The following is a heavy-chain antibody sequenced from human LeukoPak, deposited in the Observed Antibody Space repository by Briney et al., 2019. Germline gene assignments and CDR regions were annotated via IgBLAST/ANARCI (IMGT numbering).Heavy chain of an antibody. D-gene: IGHD3-3*01. CDR3: ARATVAYDLWSGLHSNWFDP. CDR1: GGSFSGYY. CDR2: INHSGST. Sequence: SETLSLTCAVYGGSFSGYYWSWIRQPPGKGLEWIGEINHSGSTNYNPSLKSRVTISVDTSKDQFSLKLSSVTAADTAVYYCARATVAYDLWSGLHSNWFDPWGQGTLVTVSS. V-gene: IGHV4-34*01. J-gene: IGHJ5*02.